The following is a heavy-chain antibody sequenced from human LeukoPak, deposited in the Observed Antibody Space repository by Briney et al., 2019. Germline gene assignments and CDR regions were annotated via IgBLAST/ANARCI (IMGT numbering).Heavy chain of an antibody. V-gene: IGHV1-2*04. CDR3: ARDGYDSSGYLHGLFDY. CDR2: INPNSGGT. J-gene: IGHJ4*02. Sequence: ASVKVSCKASGYTFTGYYMHWVRQAPGQGLEWMGWINPNSGGTNYAQKLQGWVTMTRDTSISTAYMELSRLRSDDTAVYYCARDGYDSSGYLHGLFDYWGQGTLVTVSS. D-gene: IGHD3-22*01. CDR1: GYTFTGYY.